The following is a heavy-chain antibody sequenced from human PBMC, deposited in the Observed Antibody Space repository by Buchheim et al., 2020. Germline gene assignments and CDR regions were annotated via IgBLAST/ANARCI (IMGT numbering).Heavy chain of an antibody. J-gene: IGHJ4*02. Sequence: QVHLVESGGGVVRPGRSLRLSCAASGFTFSSSGMHWVRQAPGKGLEWVAFISYDGSNKYYVDSVKGRFPISRDISKSTLYLQMNSLRAEDTAMYYCVKDIGDPGAHWGQGTL. CDR3: VKDIGDPGAH. CDR1: GFTFSSSG. D-gene: IGHD1-26*01. CDR2: ISYDGSNK. V-gene: IGHV3-30*02.